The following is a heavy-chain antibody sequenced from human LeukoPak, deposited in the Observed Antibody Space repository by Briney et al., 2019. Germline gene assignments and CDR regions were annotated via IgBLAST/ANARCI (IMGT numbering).Heavy chain of an antibody. J-gene: IGHJ4*02. CDR2: ISSSGDST. V-gene: IGHV3-23*01. D-gene: IGHD2-15*01. CDR3: AKRAVGAAYYFDY. Sequence: PGGSLRLSCAASGFTFSSYVMSWVRQAPGKGLEWVSDISSSGDSTHYADSVKGRFTISRDNSENTLFLQMNSLRAEDTAVYYCAKRAVGAAYYFDYWGQGTLVTVSS. CDR1: GFTFSSYV.